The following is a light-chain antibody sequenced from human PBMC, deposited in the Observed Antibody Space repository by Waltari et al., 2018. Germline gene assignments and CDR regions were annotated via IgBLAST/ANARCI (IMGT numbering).Light chain of an antibody. V-gene: IGLV2-14*03. J-gene: IGLJ2*01. CDR3: SSYTTSDTLI. Sequence: QSALTQPASVSGSPGQSPPISCTGPSSDVGGYNYVHWYQQHPGGAPRLIIYGFTNRPSGVSIRFSDSKSGNTASLTISGLQPEDEAYYYCSSYTTSDTLIFAGGTKLTVL. CDR2: GFT. CDR1: SSDVGGYNY.